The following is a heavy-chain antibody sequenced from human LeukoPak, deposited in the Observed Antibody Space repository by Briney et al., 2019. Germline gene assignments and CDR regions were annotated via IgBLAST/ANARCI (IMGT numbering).Heavy chain of an antibody. Sequence: GGSLRLSCAASGFTFSIYGMHWVRQAPGKGLEWVAVISYDGSNKYYAGSVKGRFTISRDNSKNTLYLQMNSLRAEDTAVYYCAKDRYYYDSSGYLQYYFDYWGQGTLVTVSS. CDR3: AKDRYYYDSSGYLQYYFDY. D-gene: IGHD3-22*01. J-gene: IGHJ4*02. V-gene: IGHV3-30*18. CDR1: GFTFSIYG. CDR2: ISYDGSNK.